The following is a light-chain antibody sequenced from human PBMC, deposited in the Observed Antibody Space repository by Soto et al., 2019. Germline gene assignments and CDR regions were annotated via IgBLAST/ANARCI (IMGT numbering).Light chain of an antibody. J-gene: IGLJ7*01. CDR3: QTWGTGIAV. CDR1: SGHSSYA. Sequence: QPVLTQSPSASASLGASVKLTCTRSSGHSSYAIAWHQQQPEKGPRYLMKLNSDGSHSKGDGIPDRFSGSSSGAERYLTISSLQSEDEADYYCQTWGTGIAVFGGGTQLTVL. CDR2: LNSDGSH. V-gene: IGLV4-69*01.